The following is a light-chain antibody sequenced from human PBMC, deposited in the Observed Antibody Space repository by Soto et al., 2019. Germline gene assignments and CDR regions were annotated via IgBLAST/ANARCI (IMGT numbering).Light chain of an antibody. Sequence: QSVLTQPPSASGTPGQRVTICCSGSRSNIGSNSVNWYQQHPGTAPKLLIYSQSQRPSGVPDRISGAKSGSSVTLAISGLQAEDEATYYCAVWDDSLNEVVFGGGTKLTVL. CDR1: RSNIGSNS. J-gene: IGLJ3*02. CDR2: SQS. CDR3: AVWDDSLNEVV. V-gene: IGLV1-44*01.